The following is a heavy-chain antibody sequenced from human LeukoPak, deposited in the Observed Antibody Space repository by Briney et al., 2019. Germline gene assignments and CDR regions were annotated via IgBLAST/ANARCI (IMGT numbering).Heavy chain of an antibody. CDR3: ARGRYYYDSSGYYPNWFDP. CDR1: GGSISSDDYY. CDR2: IYYSGST. D-gene: IGHD3-22*01. Sequence: SETLSLTCTVSGGSISSDDYYWSWIRQPPGKGLEWIRYIYYSGSTYYNPSLKSRVTISVDTSKNQFSLKLSSVTAADTAVYYCARGRYYYDSSGYYPNWFDPWGQGTLVTVSS. J-gene: IGHJ5*02. V-gene: IGHV4-30-4*01.